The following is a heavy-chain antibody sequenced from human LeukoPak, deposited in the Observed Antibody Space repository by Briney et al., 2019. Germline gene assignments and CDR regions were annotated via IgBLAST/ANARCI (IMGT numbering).Heavy chain of an antibody. CDR3: ARLLGPSSPGGWFDP. J-gene: IGHJ5*02. Sequence: LETLSLTCTVSGGSISSYYWSWIRQPPGKGLEWIGYIYYSGSTNYSPSLKSRVTISVDTSKNQFSLKLSSVTAADTAVYYCARLLGPSSPGGWFDPWGQGTLVTVSS. D-gene: IGHD3-10*01. CDR1: GGSISSYY. CDR2: IYYSGST. V-gene: IGHV4-59*08.